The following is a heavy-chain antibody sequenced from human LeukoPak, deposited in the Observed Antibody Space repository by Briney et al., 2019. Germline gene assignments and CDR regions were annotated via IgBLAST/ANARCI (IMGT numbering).Heavy chain of an antibody. CDR1: GGSFSGYY. CDR3: ARGSGSYYHY. D-gene: IGHD1-26*01. CDR2: INHSGST. Sequence: SETLSLTCAVYGGSFSGYYWSWIRQPPGKGLEWMGEINHSGSTNYNPSLKSRVTISVDTSKNQFSLKLSSVTAADTAVYYCARGSGSYYHYWGQGTLVTVSS. J-gene: IGHJ4*02. V-gene: IGHV4-34*01.